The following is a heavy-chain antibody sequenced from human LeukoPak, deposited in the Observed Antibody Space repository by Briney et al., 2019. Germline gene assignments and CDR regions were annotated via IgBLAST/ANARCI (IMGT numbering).Heavy chain of an antibody. CDR2: INYSGST. CDR3: ASGLNCSSTSCSFDY. J-gene: IGHJ4*02. V-gene: IGHV4-34*01. Sequence: PSETLSLTCAVYGGSFSGYYWSWIRQPPGKGLEWIGEINYSGSTNYNPSLKSRVTISVDTSKNQFSLKLSSVTAADTAVYYCASGLNCSSTSCSFDYWGQGTLVTVSS. D-gene: IGHD2-2*01. CDR1: GGSFSGYY.